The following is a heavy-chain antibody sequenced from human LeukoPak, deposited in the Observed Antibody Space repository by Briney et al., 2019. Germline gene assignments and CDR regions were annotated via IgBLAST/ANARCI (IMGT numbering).Heavy chain of an antibody. D-gene: IGHD3-16*02. V-gene: IGHV3-21*01. CDR2: ISSTSDYI. CDR3: VSGNDPDSTWENYRLDAFDI. Sequence: GGSLRLSCAASGYTFSHYSVNWVRQAPGKGLEWVSSISSTSDYIYYADSVKGRFTISRDNTKSSLYLQMNSLRAGDTAVYYCVSGNDPDSTWENYRLDAFDIWGQGTTVIVSS. CDR1: GYTFSHYS. J-gene: IGHJ3*02.